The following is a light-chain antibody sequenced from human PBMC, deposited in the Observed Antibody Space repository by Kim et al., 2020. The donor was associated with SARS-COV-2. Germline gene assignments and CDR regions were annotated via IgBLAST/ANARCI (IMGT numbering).Light chain of an antibody. CDR2: GTS. Sequence: TQSPSSLSVSVGDRVTLSCRASQSVSTNLAWFRQKPGQAPRLLIYGTSTWRTGVPSPFSGSGSGTEFTLTISSLQSEDIGVYYCQKYNNGPWTFGQGTKVEIK. V-gene: IGKV3-15*01. J-gene: IGKJ1*01. CDR1: QSVSTN. CDR3: QKYNNGPWT.